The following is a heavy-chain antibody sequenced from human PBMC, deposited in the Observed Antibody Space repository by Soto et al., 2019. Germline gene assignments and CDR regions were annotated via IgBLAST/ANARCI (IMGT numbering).Heavy chain of an antibody. V-gene: IGHV1-18*01. CDR2: ISAYNGNT. CDR1: GYTFTSYG. J-gene: IGHJ4*02. Sequence: QVQLVQSGAEVKKPGASVKVSCKASGYTFTSYGISWVRQAPGQGLEWMGWISAYNGNTNYAQKLQGRVTMTTDTSTSTAYMEMRSLRSDDTAVYYCARDGGGGYDCVWGSYRSFDYWGQGTLVTVSS. D-gene: IGHD3-16*02. CDR3: ARDGGGGYDCVWGSYRSFDY.